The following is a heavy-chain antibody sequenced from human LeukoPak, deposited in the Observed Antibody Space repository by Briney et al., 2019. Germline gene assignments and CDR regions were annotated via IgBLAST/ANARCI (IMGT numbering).Heavy chain of an antibody. V-gene: IGHV4-59*01. J-gene: IGHJ4*02. CDR3: ARARGYSYGYADY. CDR2: IYYSGST. CDR1: GGSISSYY. D-gene: IGHD5-18*01. Sequence: PSETLSLTCTVSGGSISSYYWSWIRQPPGKGLEWIGYIYYSGSTNYNPSLKSRVTISVDTSKNQFSLKLSSVTAADTAVYYCARARGYSYGYADYWGQGTLVTVSS.